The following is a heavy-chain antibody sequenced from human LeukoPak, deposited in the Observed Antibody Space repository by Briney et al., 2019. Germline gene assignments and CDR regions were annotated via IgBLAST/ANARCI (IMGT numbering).Heavy chain of an antibody. J-gene: IGHJ3*02. D-gene: IGHD3-22*01. Sequence: QPGGSLRLSCAASGFTLSTYWVYWVRQAPGKGLVWVSRIKGDGSITNYADSVKGRFTISRDNARNTVFLQMNSLRDEDTAVYYCARVDWMIGAFDIWGQGTMVTVSS. V-gene: IGHV3-74*01. CDR1: GFTLSTYW. CDR2: IKGDGSIT. CDR3: ARVDWMIGAFDI.